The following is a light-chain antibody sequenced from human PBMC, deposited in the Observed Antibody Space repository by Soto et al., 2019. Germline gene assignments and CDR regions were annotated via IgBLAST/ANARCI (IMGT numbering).Light chain of an antibody. CDR1: RSVSDTL. Sequence: EIVMTQSPATLSVSPGERATLSCRADRSVSDTLLTWFQQKPGQAPRPLIYGASTRATGIPARFSGSGSGTEFTLTISSLQSEDFAVYYCQQYNNWPPWTFGQGTKVDIK. J-gene: IGKJ1*01. CDR3: QQYNNWPPWT. V-gene: IGKV3-15*01. CDR2: GAS.